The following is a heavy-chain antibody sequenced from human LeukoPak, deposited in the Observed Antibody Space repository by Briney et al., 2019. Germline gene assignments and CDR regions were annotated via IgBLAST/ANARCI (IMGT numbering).Heavy chain of an antibody. CDR1: GFTFSSYS. D-gene: IGHD4-11*01. V-gene: IGHV3-21*01. J-gene: IGHJ6*02. CDR3: ARDSVTPYYYYYYGMDV. CDR2: ISSSSSYI. Sequence: GGSLRLSCAASGFTFSSYSMNWVRQAPGKGLEWVSSISSSSSYIYYADSVKGRFTISRDNAKTSLYLQMNSLRAEDTAVYYCARDSVTPYYYYYYGMDVWGQGTTVTVSS.